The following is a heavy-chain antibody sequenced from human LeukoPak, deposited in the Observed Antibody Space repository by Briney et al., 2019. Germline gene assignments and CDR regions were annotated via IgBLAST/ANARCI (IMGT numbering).Heavy chain of an antibody. D-gene: IGHD1-1*01. CDR1: GFTFSSYS. CDR3: ARAGERHDAFDI. Sequence: GGSLRLSCAASGFTFSSYSMNWVRQAPGKGPEWVSSISSSSSYIYYADSVKGRFTISRDNAKNSLYLQMNSLRAEDTAVYYCARAGERHDAFDIWGQGTMVTVSS. J-gene: IGHJ3*02. V-gene: IGHV3-21*01. CDR2: ISSSSSYI.